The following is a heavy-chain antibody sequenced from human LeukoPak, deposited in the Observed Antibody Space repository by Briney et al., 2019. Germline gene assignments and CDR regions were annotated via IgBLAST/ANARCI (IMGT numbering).Heavy chain of an antibody. CDR3: AKDQGFVTTFGGVVDYFDY. Sequence: GGSLRLSCAASGFTFSSYGMHWVRQAPGKGLEWVSSISGSGTSTYYADSVKGRFTTSRDNSKNTLYLQMNSLRAEDTAVYYCAKDQGFVTTFGGVVDYFDYWGQGTLVTVSS. V-gene: IGHV3-23*01. CDR2: ISGSGTST. J-gene: IGHJ4*02. CDR1: GFTFSSYG. D-gene: IGHD3-16*02.